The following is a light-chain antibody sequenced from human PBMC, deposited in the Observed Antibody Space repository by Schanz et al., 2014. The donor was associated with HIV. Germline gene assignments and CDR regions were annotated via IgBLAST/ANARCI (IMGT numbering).Light chain of an antibody. Sequence: QSALTQPPSASGSPGQSVTISCTGTSSDVGGYNYVSWYQQHPGKAPKLMIYEVSKRPSGVPDRFSGSKSGNTASLTVSGLQADDEADYYCNSHAGSNTFLFGGGTKLTVL. V-gene: IGLV2-8*01. CDR3: NSHAGSNTFL. CDR1: SSDVGGYNY. J-gene: IGLJ2*01. CDR2: EVS.